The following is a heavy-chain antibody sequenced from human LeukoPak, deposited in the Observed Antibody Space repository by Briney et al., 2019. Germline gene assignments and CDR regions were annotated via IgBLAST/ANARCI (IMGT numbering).Heavy chain of an antibody. Sequence: GGSLRLSCTVSGFTVSSNSMSWVRQAPGKGLEWVSFIYSGGNTHYSDSVKGRFTISRDNSKNTLYIQMNSLRADDTAVYYCARRAGEYSHPYDYWGQGTLVTVSS. CDR1: GFTVSSNS. V-gene: IGHV3-53*01. J-gene: IGHJ4*02. CDR2: IYSGGNT. CDR3: ARRAGEYSHPYDY. D-gene: IGHD4-17*01.